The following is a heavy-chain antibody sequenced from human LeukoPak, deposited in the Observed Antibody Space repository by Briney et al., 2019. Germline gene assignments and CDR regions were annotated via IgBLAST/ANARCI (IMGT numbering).Heavy chain of an antibody. Sequence: GGSLRLSCAASGFTFSDYYMSWIRQAPGKGLEWVAFIQSDGGNEYYADSVKGRFTISRDNSKNTVHLQMNSLRAEDTAMYYCVRDGAHWDLDYWGQGTLVTVSS. CDR3: VRDGAHWDLDY. V-gene: IGHV3-30*02. D-gene: IGHD7-27*01. CDR2: IQSDGGNE. CDR1: GFTFSDYY. J-gene: IGHJ4*02.